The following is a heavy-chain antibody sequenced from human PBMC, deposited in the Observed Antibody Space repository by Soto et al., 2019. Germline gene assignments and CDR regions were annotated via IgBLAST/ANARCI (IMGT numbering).Heavy chain of an antibody. V-gene: IGHV4-4*07. J-gene: IGHJ3*02. CDR3: ARTLLPYTKGALDI. CDR2: ISTSGST. CDR1: GCSISSYF. D-gene: IGHD2-2*01. Sequence: QVQLHESGPGLVKPSETLSLTCSVSGCSISSYFWSWIRPPAGKGLEWFGRISTSGSTNDNPSLKSRVFMSMDKSNNQFSLRLISVTAADAAIYYCARTLLPYTKGALDIWGQGTLVTVSS.